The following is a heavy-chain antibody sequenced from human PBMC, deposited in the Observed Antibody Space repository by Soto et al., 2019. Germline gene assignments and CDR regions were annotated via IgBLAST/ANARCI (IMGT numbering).Heavy chain of an antibody. D-gene: IGHD3-9*01. CDR1: GYAFTSYG. CDR3: ARVSYYDILTGHYNEDYYYGMDV. V-gene: IGHV1-18*01. J-gene: IGHJ6*02. Sequence: GXSVKVSWKASGYAFTSYGISWVRRAPGQGLEWMGWISAYNGNTNYAQKLQGRVTMTTDTSTSTAYMELRSLRSDDTAVYYCARVSYYDILTGHYNEDYYYGMDVWGQGTTVTVSS. CDR2: ISAYNGNT.